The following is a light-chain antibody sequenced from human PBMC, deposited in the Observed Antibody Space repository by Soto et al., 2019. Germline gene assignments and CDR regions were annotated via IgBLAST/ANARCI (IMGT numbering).Light chain of an antibody. CDR1: SSDIGAYNY. CDR3: SSYTSSGSRV. CDR2: DVS. Sequence: QSVLTQPASVSGSPGQSITISCTVTSSDIGAYNYVSWYQQNPGKAPKLMIYDVSNRPSGVSNRFSGSKSGNTASLTISGLQAEDEADYYCSSYTSSGSRVFGGGTKLTVL. J-gene: IGLJ3*02. V-gene: IGLV2-14*03.